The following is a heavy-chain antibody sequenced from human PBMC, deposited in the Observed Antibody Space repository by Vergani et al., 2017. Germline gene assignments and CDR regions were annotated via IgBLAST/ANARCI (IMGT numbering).Heavy chain of an antibody. V-gene: IGHV1-2*02. CDR3: AKSVLRFSYPGSKNYMDV. Sequence: QVQLVQSGAEVKKPGASVKVSCKASGYTFTGYYMHWVRQAPGQGLEWMGWINPNSGGTNYAQKFQGRVTMTRDTSISTAYMELSRLRSDDTAVYYCAKSVLRFSYPGSKNYMDVWGKGTTVTVSS. D-gene: IGHD3-3*01. CDR2: INPNSGGT. CDR1: GYTFTGYY. J-gene: IGHJ6*03.